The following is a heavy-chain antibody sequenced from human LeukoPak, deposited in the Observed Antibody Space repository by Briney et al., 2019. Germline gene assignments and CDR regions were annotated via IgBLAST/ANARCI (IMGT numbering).Heavy chain of an antibody. V-gene: IGHV4-34*01. J-gene: IGHJ4*02. D-gene: IGHD3-10*01. CDR3: ARGRAYYAR. CDR1: GGSFSGYY. CDR2: INHSGST. Sequence: SETLSLTCAVYGGSFSGYYWSWIRQPPGKGLEWIGEINHSGSTNYNPSLKSRVTISVGTSKNQFSLKLSSVTAADTAVYYCARGRAYYARWGQGTLVTVSS.